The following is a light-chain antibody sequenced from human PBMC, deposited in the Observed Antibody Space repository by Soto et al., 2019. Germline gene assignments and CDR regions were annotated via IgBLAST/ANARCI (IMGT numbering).Light chain of an antibody. CDR1: SSDVGGYNF. CDR2: DVN. J-gene: IGLJ2*01. CDR3: RSYSGSNTIVV. V-gene: IGLV2-14*03. Sequence: QSALTQPDSVSGSQGQSMTISCTGTSSDVGGYNFVSWYQQHPGKAARLMIFDVNNRPSGGSTRFSGSKSGNTASLTISGLQAEDEADYYCRSYSGSNTIVVFGGGTKLTVL.